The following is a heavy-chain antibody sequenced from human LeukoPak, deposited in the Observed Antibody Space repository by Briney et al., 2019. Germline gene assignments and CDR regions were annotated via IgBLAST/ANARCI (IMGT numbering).Heavy chain of an antibody. CDR2: IYYNDDK. Sequence: SGPTPVNPTQTLTLTCTFSDFSLSTPGMGVGWIRQPPGKALEWLAFIYYNDDKRYSPSLRSRLTITRDTSKNQVVLAMTNMDPVDTATYYCAHLVVTIDWRSYFDYWGQGALVTVSS. CDR3: AHLVVTIDWRSYFDY. CDR1: DFSLSTPGMG. J-gene: IGHJ4*02. D-gene: IGHD3-9*01. V-gene: IGHV2-5*01.